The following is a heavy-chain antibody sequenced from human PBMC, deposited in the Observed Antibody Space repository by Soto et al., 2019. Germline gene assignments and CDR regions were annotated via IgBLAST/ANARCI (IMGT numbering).Heavy chain of an antibody. J-gene: IGHJ4*02. V-gene: IGHV1-18*01. Sequence: ASVKVSCKASGYTFASYAISWMRQAPGQGLEWMGWISAYNGNTNYAQKNQGRVTMTTDTSTSTAYMELRSLRSDDTAVYYCARDPPPPDYWGQGTLVTVSS. CDR1: GYTFASYA. CDR3: ARDPPPPDY. CDR2: ISAYNGNT.